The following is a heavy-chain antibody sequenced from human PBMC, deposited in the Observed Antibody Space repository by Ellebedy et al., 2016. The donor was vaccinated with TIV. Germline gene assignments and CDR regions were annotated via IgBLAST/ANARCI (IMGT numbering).Heavy chain of an antibody. D-gene: IGHD1-1*01. CDR3: ARVRRMNWFDP. CDR1: GYTFSDYY. Sequence: AASVKVSCKASGYTFSDYYMHWVRQATGQGLEWMGWMNSDTGNTDYAQKFQGRITMTRNTSISTAYMELSSLRSEDTALYYCARVRRMNWFDPWGQGTLVTVSS. CDR2: MNSDTGNT. J-gene: IGHJ5*02. V-gene: IGHV1-8*02.